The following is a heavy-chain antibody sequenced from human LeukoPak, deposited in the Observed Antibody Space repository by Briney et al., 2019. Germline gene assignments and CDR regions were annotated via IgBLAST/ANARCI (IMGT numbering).Heavy chain of an antibody. CDR2: MNPNSGNT. V-gene: IGHV1-8*01. J-gene: IGHJ4*02. CDR1: GYTFTSYD. CDR3: ARGGSVDTAMVDNY. Sequence: ASVKVSCKASGYTFTSYDINWVRQATGQGLEWMGWMNPNSGNTGYAQEFQGRVTMTRNTSISTAYMELSSLRSEDTAVYYCARGGSVDTAMVDNYWGQGTLVTVSS. D-gene: IGHD5-18*01.